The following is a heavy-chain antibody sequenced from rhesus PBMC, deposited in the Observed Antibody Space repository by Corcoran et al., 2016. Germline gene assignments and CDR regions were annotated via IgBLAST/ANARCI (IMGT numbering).Heavy chain of an antibody. CDR3: ASLYYNIWTGYATFDY. V-gene: IGHV4S10*01. CDR2: IYGSSTST. CDR1: GGSISDSYR. Sequence: QVQLQESGPGVVKPSETLSLTCAVSGGSISDSYRWSWIRQTPEKKLEWFVYIYGSSTSTNYNPSLKSRVTISKDTNTNQFSLKLSSVTAADTAVYYCASLYYNIWTGYATFDYWGQGVLVTVSS. D-gene: IGHD3-3*01. J-gene: IGHJ4*01.